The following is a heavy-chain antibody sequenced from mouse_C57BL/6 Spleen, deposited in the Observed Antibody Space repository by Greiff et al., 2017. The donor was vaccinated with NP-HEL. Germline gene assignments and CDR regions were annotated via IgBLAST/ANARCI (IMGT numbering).Heavy chain of an antibody. Sequence: QVQLKQPGAELVKPGASVKLSCKASGYTFTSYWMQWVKQRPGQGLEWIGEIDPSDSYTNYNQKFKGKATLTVDTSSSTAYMQHSSLTSEDSAVYYCAKTRLYYAMDYWGQGTSVTVSS. CDR1: GYTFTSYW. CDR2: IDPSDSYT. J-gene: IGHJ4*01. D-gene: IGHD1-2*01. V-gene: IGHV1-50*01. CDR3: AKTRLYYAMDY.